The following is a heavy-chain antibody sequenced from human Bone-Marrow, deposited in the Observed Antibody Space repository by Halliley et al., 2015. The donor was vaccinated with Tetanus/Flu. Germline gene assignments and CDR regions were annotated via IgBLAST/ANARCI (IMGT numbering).Heavy chain of an antibody. CDR3: ARLLYGVNSLVPFDL. Sequence: SLRLSCIASGFSFDGYNMHWLRQAPGKGLEWLSDINYSSEDKYYADTVKGRFTISRDNAKNSLFLQMTSLRAEDTAVYYCARLLYGVNSLVPFDLWGQGTMVTVSS. J-gene: IGHJ3*01. V-gene: IGHV3-11*01. CDR2: INYSSEDK. D-gene: IGHD4-17*01. CDR1: GFSFDGYN.